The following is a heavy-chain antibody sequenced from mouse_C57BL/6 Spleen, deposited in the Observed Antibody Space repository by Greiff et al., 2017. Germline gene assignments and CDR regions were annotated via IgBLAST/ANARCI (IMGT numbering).Heavy chain of an antibody. V-gene: IGHV5-6*02. Sequence: EVMLVESGGDLVKPGGSLKLSCAASGFTFSSYGMSWVRQTPDKRLEWVATISSGGSYTYYPDSVKGRFTISRDNAKNTLYLQMSSLKSEDTAMYYCARHLLPSYAMDYWGQGTSVTVSS. CDR1: GFTFSSYG. CDR2: ISSGGSYT. D-gene: IGHD2-10*01. J-gene: IGHJ4*01. CDR3: ARHLLPSYAMDY.